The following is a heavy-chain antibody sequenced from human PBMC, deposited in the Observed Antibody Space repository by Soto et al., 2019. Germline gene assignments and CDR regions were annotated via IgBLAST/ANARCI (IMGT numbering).Heavy chain of an antibody. CDR1: GYTFTSYG. CDR3: ARELSGWKTFYGMDV. CDR2: ISAYNGNT. J-gene: IGHJ6*02. D-gene: IGHD6-19*01. V-gene: IGHV1-18*01. Sequence: QVQLVQSGAEVKKPGASVKVSCKASGYTFTSYGISWVRQAPGQWLEWMGWISAYNGNTNYAQKLQGRVTMTTDTSTTTAYMELRRLRSDDTAVYYCARELSGWKTFYGMDVWGQGTTVTVSS.